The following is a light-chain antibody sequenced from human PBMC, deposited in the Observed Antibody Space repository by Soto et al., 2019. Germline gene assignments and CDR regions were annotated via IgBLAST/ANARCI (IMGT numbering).Light chain of an antibody. J-gene: IGKJ1*01. CDR1: QSIRTY. CDR3: LQSYSPPRT. CDR2: AAS. Sequence: DIQVTQTQSSLSASVGDRVTITCRASQSIRTYLNWYQQKPGIAPKLLIYAASSLQGGVPSRFSGSGSGTDFTLTISSLQPEDFATYYCLQSYSPPRTFGQGTKVEIK. V-gene: IGKV1-39*01.